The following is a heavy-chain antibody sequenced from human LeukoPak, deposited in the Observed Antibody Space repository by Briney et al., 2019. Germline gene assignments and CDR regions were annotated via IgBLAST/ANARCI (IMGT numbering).Heavy chain of an antibody. V-gene: IGHV5-51*01. CDR2: IYPGVSDT. CDR3: ARGGGYDFWSGYYYFDY. Sequence: GESLKISCKGSGFRFTSYWIGWVRQMPGKGLEWMGIIYPGVSDTRYSPSFQGQVTISADKSISTAYLQWSSLKASDTAMYYCARGGGYDFWSGYYYFDYWGQGTLVTVSS. CDR1: GFRFTSYW. J-gene: IGHJ4*02. D-gene: IGHD3-3*01.